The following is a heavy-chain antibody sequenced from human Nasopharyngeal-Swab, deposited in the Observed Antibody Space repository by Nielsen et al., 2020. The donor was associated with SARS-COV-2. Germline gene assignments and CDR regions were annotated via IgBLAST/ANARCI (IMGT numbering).Heavy chain of an antibody. D-gene: IGHD6-13*01. V-gene: IGHV3-30*18. Sequence: RGSLRLSCAASGFTFSSYGMHWVRQAPGKGLEWVAVISYDGSNKYYADSVKGRFTISRDNSKNTLYLQMNSLRAEDTAVYYCAKDGGAAAGTRWFDPWGQGTLVSVSS. J-gene: IGHJ5*02. CDR1: GFTFSSYG. CDR2: ISYDGSNK. CDR3: AKDGGAAAGTRWFDP.